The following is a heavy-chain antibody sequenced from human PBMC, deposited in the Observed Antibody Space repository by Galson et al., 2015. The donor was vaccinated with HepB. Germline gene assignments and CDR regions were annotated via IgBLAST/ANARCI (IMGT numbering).Heavy chain of an antibody. V-gene: IGHV3-30*07. J-gene: IGHJ4*02. CDR1: GFTFSRHA. Sequence: SLRLSCAVSGFTFSRHAFHWVRQAPGRGLEWVALISSDYTSKFYADSVKGRLSISRDNSKDTVYLQMNSLRDEDTAVYYCASDCDGSGSFYNMVGYWGQGTMVTVSS. CDR2: ISSDYTSK. D-gene: IGHD3-10*01. CDR3: ASDCDGSGSFYNMVGY.